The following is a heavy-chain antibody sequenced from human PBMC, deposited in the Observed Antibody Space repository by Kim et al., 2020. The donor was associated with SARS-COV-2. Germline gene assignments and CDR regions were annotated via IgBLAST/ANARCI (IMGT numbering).Heavy chain of an antibody. CDR2: GSST. CDR3: AKALGIDP. J-gene: IGHJ5*02. Sequence: GSSTYYADSVKGRFTISRDNSKNTLYLQMNSLRAEDTAVYYCAKALGIDPWGQGTLVTVSS. D-gene: IGHD3-16*01. V-gene: IGHV3-23*01.